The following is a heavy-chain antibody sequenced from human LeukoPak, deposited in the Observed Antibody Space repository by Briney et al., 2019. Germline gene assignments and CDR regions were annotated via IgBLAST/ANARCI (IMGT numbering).Heavy chain of an antibody. CDR2: MNPNSGST. CDR1: GYTFSSYD. CDR3: ARWRYCSSTSCFDAFDI. J-gene: IGHJ3*02. V-gene: IGHV1-8*01. D-gene: IGHD2-2*01. Sequence: ASVKVSCKASGYTFSSYDINWVRQATGQGLEWMGWMNPNSGSTDYAQKFQGRVTMTRNTSISTAYMELSSLRSEDTAVYYCARWRYCSSTSCFDAFDIWGQGTMVTVSS.